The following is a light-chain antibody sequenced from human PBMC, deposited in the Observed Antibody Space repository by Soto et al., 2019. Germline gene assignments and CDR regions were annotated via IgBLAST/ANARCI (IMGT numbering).Light chain of an antibody. Sequence: QSPLTQLAPVSGSLGQSITISCPGTSSNVGGYNYVSWYQQYPGRVPKLMIYKVSNRPSGVSNRFSGSKSGNTASLTISGLQAEDEADYFCTSPTPSSLYVFGTGTKVTVL. CDR3: TSPTPSSLYV. J-gene: IGLJ1*01. CDR2: KVS. V-gene: IGLV2-14*01. CDR1: SSNVGGYNY.